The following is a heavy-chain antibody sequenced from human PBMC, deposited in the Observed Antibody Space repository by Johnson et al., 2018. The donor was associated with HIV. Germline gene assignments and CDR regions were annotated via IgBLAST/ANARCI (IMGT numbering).Heavy chain of an antibody. V-gene: IGHV3-11*01. CDR2: ISSSGSTI. CDR3: ARASDSYCSADCYGDGFQI. CDR1: GFTFSDYY. Sequence: QVQLVESGGGLVKPGGSLRLSCAASGFTFSDYYMSWIRQAPGKGLAWVSYISSSGSTIYYADSVKGRFTISRDNAKNTLFLQMNSLRAEETAVYYCARASDSYCSADCYGDGFQISDQGTKVIVSS. D-gene: IGHD2-21*02. J-gene: IGHJ3*02.